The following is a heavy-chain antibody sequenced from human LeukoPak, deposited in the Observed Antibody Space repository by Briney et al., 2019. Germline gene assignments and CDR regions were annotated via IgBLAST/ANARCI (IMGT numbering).Heavy chain of an antibody. V-gene: IGHV4-34*01. Sequence: PSETLSLTCAVYGGSFSGYYWSWIRQPPGKGLEWIGEINHSGSTNYNPSLKSRVTISVDTSKNQFSLKLSSVTASDTAVYYCARTDFWSGSHFDYWGQGTLVTVSS. D-gene: IGHD3-3*01. CDR3: ARTDFWSGSHFDY. CDR2: INHSGST. J-gene: IGHJ4*02. CDR1: GGSFSGYY.